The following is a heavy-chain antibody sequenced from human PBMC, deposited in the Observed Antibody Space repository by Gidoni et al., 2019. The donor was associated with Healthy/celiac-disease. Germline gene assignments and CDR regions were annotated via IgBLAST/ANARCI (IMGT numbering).Heavy chain of an antibody. CDR2: ISYEGSNK. CDR3: ARESMITFGGVIVPVDY. V-gene: IGHV3-30-3*01. Sequence: QVQLVESGGGVVQPGRSLRLPCAASGFTFRSYAMHWVRQAPGKGLEWVAVISYEGSNKYYADSVKGRFTISRDNSKNTLYLQMNSLRAEDTAVYYCARESMITFGGVIVPVDYWGQGTLVTVSS. CDR1: GFTFRSYA. J-gene: IGHJ4*02. D-gene: IGHD3-16*02.